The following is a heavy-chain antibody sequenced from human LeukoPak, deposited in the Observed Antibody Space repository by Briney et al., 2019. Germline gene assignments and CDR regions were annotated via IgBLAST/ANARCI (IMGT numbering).Heavy chain of an antibody. J-gene: IGHJ4*02. D-gene: IGHD6-19*01. CDR2: RRYDGSNK. V-gene: IGHV3-30*02. CDR3: ATALGGWPENPFVY. Sequence: GGSLRLSCAASAFTFSSYGMHWVRQAPGKGLEWVAFRRYDGSNKYYADSVKGRFTISRDNSKNTLYLQMNSLRDEDTAVYYCATALGGWPENPFVYWGQGTLVTVSS. CDR1: AFTFSSYG.